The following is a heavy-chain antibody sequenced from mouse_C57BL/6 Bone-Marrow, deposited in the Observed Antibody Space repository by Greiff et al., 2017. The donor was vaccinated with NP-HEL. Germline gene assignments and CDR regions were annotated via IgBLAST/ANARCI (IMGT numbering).Heavy chain of an antibody. J-gene: IGHJ2*01. V-gene: IGHV5-12*01. CDR1: GFTFSDYY. Sequence: EVKVVESGGGLVQPGGSLKLSCAASGFTFSDYYMYWVRQTPEKRLEWVAYISNGGGSTYYPDTVKGRFTISRDNAKNTLYLQMSRLKSEDTAMYYCARHGGYDGPYWGQGTTLTVSS. CDR2: ISNGGGST. CDR3: ARHGGYDGPY. D-gene: IGHD2-2*01.